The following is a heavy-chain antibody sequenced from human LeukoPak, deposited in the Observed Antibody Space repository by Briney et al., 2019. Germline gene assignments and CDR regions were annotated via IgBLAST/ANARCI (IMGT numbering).Heavy chain of an antibody. CDR2: ISGSGGST. CDR1: GFTLSNNG. D-gene: IGHD3-10*01. J-gene: IGHJ4*02. V-gene: IGHV3-23*01. Sequence: GGSLRLSCAASGFTLSNNGMHWVRQAPGKGLEWVSAISGSGGSTYYADSVKGRFTISRDNSKNTLYLQMNSLRAEDTAVYYCAILRGYYGSYWGQGTLVTVSS. CDR3: AILRGYYGSY.